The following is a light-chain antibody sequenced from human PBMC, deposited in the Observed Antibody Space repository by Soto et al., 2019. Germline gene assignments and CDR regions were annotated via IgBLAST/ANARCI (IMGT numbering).Light chain of an antibody. V-gene: IGLV2-8*01. J-gene: IGLJ2*01. Sequence: QSVLTQTPSASGSPGQSVTISCTGTRREIVCYIYVSWYQQHPGKASKLMIYELSMRPSGVPDCFSGSKSGNTASLTFSCLQAEDEADYYCSSHAGSNNFVVFGGGTKVTVL. CDR1: RREIVCYIY. CDR2: ELS. CDR3: SSHAGSNNFVV.